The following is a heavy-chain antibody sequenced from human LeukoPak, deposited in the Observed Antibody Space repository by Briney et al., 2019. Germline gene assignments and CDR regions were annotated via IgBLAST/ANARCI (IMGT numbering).Heavy chain of an antibody. Sequence: GRSLRLSCAASGFTFDDYAMHWVRQAPGKGLEWVSGISWNSGSIGYADSVKGRFTISRDNAKNSLYLQMNSLRAEDTALYYCAKDEGVMTTVAITWGQGTLVTVSS. V-gene: IGHV3-9*01. CDR2: ISWNSGSI. D-gene: IGHD4-11*01. J-gene: IGHJ5*02. CDR1: GFTFDDYA. CDR3: AKDEGVMTTVAIT.